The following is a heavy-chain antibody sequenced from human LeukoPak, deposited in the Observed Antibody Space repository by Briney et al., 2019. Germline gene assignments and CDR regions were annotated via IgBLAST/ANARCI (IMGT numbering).Heavy chain of an antibody. CDR1: GFTFSSYS. J-gene: IGHJ4*02. CDR2: ISADSATT. Sequence: PGGSLRLSCAASGFTFSSYSMNWVRQAPGKGLEWVSVISADSATTFYADSVKGRFIISRDNAKNTVFLQMSSLRAEDTALYYCARKSASGNYPLDYWGQGTLVTVSS. D-gene: IGHD3-10*01. CDR3: ARKSASGNYPLDY. V-gene: IGHV3-23*01.